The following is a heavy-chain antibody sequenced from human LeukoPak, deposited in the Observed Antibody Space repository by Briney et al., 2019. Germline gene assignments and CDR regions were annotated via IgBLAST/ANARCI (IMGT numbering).Heavy chain of an antibody. Sequence: AGSLRLSCAASGFPFSSYSMNWVRQAPGKGLEWVSFISSGGGHIFYADSVKGRFTISRDNAKNSLHLQMDSLRAEDTAVYYCARGDTGAPDFDYWGQGTLVTVSA. V-gene: IGHV3-21*01. CDR3: ARGDTGAPDFDY. CDR1: GFPFSSYS. CDR2: ISSGGGHI. D-gene: IGHD1-14*01. J-gene: IGHJ4*02.